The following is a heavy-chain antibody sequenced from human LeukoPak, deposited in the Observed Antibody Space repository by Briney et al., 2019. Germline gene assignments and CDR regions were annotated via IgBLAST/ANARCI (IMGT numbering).Heavy chain of an antibody. D-gene: IGHD4-23*01. CDR1: GYSISSGYY. J-gene: IGHJ4*02. V-gene: IGHV4-38-2*02. CDR3: ARDYGGNIDY. Sequence: SQTLSLTCTVSGYSISSGYYWGWIRQPPGKGLEWIGSIYHSGSTYYNPSLKSRVTISVDTSKNQFSLKLSSVTAADTAVYYCARDYGGNIDYWGQGTLVTVSS. CDR2: IYHSGST.